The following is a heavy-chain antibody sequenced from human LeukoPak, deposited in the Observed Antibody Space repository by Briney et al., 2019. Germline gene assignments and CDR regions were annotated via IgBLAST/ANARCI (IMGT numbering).Heavy chain of an antibody. D-gene: IGHD5-18*01. J-gene: IGHJ4*02. CDR3: ARVLGYSYGYALDY. V-gene: IGHV3-23*01. CDR2: ISGSAHST. CDR1: GFTFSNYA. Sequence: GGSLRLSCAASGFTFSNYAMAWVRQAPGKGLEWVSTISGSAHSTYDTDSVKGRFTISRDNSKNTLYLQMNSLRAEDTAVYYCARVLGYSYGYALDYWGQGTLVTVSS.